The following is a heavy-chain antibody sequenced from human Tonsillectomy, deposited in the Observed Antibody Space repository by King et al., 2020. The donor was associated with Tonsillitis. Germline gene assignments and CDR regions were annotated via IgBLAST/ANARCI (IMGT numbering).Heavy chain of an antibody. Sequence: QLVQSGAEVKKPGSSVKVSCKASGGTFSSYAISWVRQAPGQGLEWMGRIIPILGIANYAQKFQGRVTITADKSTSTAYMELSSLRSEDTAVYYCARVMSTSCYAGLCWFDPWGQGTLVTVSA. D-gene: IGHD2-2*01. CDR3: ARVMSTSCYAGLCWFDP. V-gene: IGHV1-69*04. J-gene: IGHJ5*02. CDR2: IIPILGIA. CDR1: GGTFSSYA.